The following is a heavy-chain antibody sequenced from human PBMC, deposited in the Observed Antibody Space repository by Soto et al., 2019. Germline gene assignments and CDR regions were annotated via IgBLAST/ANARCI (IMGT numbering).Heavy chain of an antibody. CDR3: ARSGTGIVAAGPLTYYYYMDV. CDR2: IIPILGIA. J-gene: IGHJ6*03. Sequence: SVKVSCKASGGTFSSYTMSWVRQAPGQGLEWMGRIIPILGIANYAQKFQGRVTITADKSTSTAYMELSSLRSEDTAVYDCARSGTGIVAAGPLTYYYYMDVWGKGTTVTVSS. CDR1: GGTFSSYT. V-gene: IGHV1-69*02. D-gene: IGHD6-13*01.